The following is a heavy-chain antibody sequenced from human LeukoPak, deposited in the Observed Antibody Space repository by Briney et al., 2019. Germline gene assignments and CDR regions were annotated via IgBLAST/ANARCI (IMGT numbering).Heavy chain of an antibody. Sequence: ASVKVSCKASGGTFSSYAISWVPHTPEQGLEWMGIINPSGGSTSYAQKLQGRVTMTRDTSTSTVYMELSCLRTEDTAVYYCARDQDWNYAFDIWGQGTMVTVSS. V-gene: IGHV1-46*01. CDR3: ARDQDWNYAFDI. J-gene: IGHJ3*02. CDR1: GGTFSSYA. D-gene: IGHD1-7*01. CDR2: INPSGGST.